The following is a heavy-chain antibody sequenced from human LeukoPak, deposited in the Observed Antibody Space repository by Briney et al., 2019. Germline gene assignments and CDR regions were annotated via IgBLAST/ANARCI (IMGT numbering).Heavy chain of an antibody. V-gene: IGHV4-39*01. D-gene: IGHD5-12*01. J-gene: IGHJ5*02. Sequence: SETLSLTCTVSGGSISGSSYYWGWIRQPSGKGLEWIGSIHYAGGTYYNPSLKSRATISVDTSKNQFSLRLTSVTAADTAVYHCATLFSGYDSSGSWGQGTLVTVSS. CDR2: IHYAGGT. CDR1: GGSISGSSYY. CDR3: ATLFSGYDSSGS.